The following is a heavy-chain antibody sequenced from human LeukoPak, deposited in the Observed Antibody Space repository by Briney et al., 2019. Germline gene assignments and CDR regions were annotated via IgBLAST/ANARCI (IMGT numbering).Heavy chain of an antibody. D-gene: IGHD2-15*01. CDR3: ARDRGGPFRYFDY. CDR1: GFTFSSYA. Sequence: GGSLRLSCAAPGFTFSSYALHWVRQAPGKGLEWVAVISYDGSNKYYADSVKGRFTISRDNSKNTLYLQMNSLRAEDTAVYYCARDRGGPFRYFDYWGQGTLVTVSS. J-gene: IGHJ4*02. CDR2: ISYDGSNK. V-gene: IGHV3-30-3*01.